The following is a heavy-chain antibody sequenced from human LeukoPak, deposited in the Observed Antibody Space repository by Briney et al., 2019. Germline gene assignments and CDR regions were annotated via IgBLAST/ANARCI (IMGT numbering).Heavy chain of an antibody. D-gene: IGHD1-26*01. Sequence: GGSLRLSCAASGFTVSSNYMSWVRQAPGKGLEWVSGIYSGGRTYYADSVKGRFTISRDNSKNTLYLQMNNLRAEDTAVYYCAREILGLSGSWDYWGQGTLVTVSS. CDR1: GFTVSSNY. V-gene: IGHV3-53*01. J-gene: IGHJ4*02. CDR3: AREILGLSGSWDY. CDR2: IYSGGRT.